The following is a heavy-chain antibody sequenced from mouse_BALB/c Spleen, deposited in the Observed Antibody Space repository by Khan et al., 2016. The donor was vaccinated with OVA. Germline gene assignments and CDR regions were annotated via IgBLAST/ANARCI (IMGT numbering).Heavy chain of an antibody. J-gene: IGHJ3*01. CDR1: GFTFSNYA. CDR2: IGSGDST. CDR3: ARDYWFAY. V-gene: IGHV5-6-5*01. Sequence: EVKLVESGGGLVKPGGSLKLSCAASGFTFSNYAMSWVRQSPEKRLEWVASIGSGDSTYYPDSVKGRFTISRDNARNILYLQMSSLRSEDTAMYYCARDYWFAYWGQGTLVTVSA.